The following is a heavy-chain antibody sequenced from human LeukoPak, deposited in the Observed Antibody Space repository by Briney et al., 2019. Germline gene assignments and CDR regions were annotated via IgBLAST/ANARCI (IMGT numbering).Heavy chain of an antibody. CDR1: GFTFDSYS. D-gene: IGHD1-26*01. V-gene: IGHV3-48*04. J-gene: IGHJ3*02. CDR2: ISSCGSTI. CDR3: ARGYSASSSGAFDI. Sequence: GGSLRLSCAASGFTFDSYSMNWIRQAPGKGLEWVSYISSCGSTIYYADSVKGRFTISRDNAKNSLYLQMNRLSAEATAVYSCARGYSASSSGAFDIWGQGTMVTVSS.